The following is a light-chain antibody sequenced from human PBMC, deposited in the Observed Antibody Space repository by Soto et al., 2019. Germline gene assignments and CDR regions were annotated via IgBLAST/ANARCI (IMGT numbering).Light chain of an antibody. CDR3: QQYGSSPQVT. CDR1: QSVSSSY. CDR2: GAS. J-gene: IGKJ1*01. V-gene: IGKV3-20*01. Sequence: EIVLTQSPGTLSLSPGERATLSCRASQSVSSSYLAWYQQKPGQAPRLLIYGASSRATVIPDRFSGSGSGTYFTLTISRLEPEDFAVYYWQQYGSSPQVTFGQGTKVELK.